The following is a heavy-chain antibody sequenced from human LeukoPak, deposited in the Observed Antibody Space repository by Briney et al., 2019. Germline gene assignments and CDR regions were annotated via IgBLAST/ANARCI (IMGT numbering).Heavy chain of an antibody. CDR1: GFTFSGSA. Sequence: PGGSLRLSCAASGFTFSGSAMHWVRQASGKGLEWVGRIRSKANSYATAYAASVKGRFTISRDDSKNMLYLEINSLRAEDAAVYYCARSSGASMPTRYYDYWGQGTLVTVSS. V-gene: IGHV3-73*01. J-gene: IGHJ4*02. D-gene: IGHD2/OR15-2a*01. CDR3: ARSSGASMPTRYYDY. CDR2: IRSKANSYAT.